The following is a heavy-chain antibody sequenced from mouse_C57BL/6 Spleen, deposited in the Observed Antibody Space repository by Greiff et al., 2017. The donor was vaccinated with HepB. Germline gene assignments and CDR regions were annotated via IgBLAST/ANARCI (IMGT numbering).Heavy chain of an antibody. CDR1: GYTFTSYD. CDR3: ARDLLLRWWYFDV. D-gene: IGHD1-1*01. J-gene: IGHJ1*03. CDR2: IDPRDGST. V-gene: IGHV1-85*01. Sequence: QVQLQQSGPELVKPGASVKLSCKASGYTFTSYDINWVKQRPGQGLEWIGWIDPRDGSTKYNEKFKGKATLTVDTSSSTAYMELHSLTSEDSAVYFCARDLLLRWWYFDVWGTGTTVTVSS.